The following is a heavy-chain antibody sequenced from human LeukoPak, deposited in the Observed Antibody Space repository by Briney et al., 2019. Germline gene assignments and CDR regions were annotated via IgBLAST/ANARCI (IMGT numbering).Heavy chain of an antibody. CDR2: IKSKTDGGTT. Sequence: GGSLRLSCAASGFTFSNAWMSWVRQAPGKGLEWVGRIKSKTDGGTTDYAAPVKGRFTISRDDSKNTLYLQMNSLKTEDTAVYYCTTDLSVYYYDSSGYWGQGTLVTVSS. J-gene: IGHJ4*02. CDR1: GFTFSNAW. V-gene: IGHV3-15*01. D-gene: IGHD3-22*01. CDR3: TTDLSVYYYDSSGY.